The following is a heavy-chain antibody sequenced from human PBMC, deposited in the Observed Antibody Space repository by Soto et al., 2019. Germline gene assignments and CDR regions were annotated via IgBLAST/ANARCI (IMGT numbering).Heavy chain of an antibody. CDR3: ARAEGYCRTSACYNNWFDP. V-gene: IGHV4-30-2*01. CDR1: GDSFTIGLYS. J-gene: IGHJ5*02. D-gene: IGHD2-2*01. Sequence: QLQLQESGSGLVKPSQTLSLTCTVSGDSFTIGLYSWSWIRHPPGKGLKWLGTISHSDNTYYNPSLKSRLTISVDRSKNQVSLKVDSVTAADTAVYYCARAEGYCRTSACYNNWFDPWGQGSLVTVSS. CDR2: ISHSDNT.